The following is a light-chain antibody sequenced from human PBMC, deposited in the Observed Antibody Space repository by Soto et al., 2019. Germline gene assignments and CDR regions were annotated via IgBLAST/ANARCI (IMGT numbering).Light chain of an antibody. V-gene: IGLV2-14*03. CDR1: SSDVGGYNY. CDR3: ISSTTTNARV. Sequence: QSALTQPASVSGSPGQSITISCTGTSSDVGGYNYVSWYQQHPGKAPKLIIYELSNRPSGVSNRFSGSKSGNTASLTISGLQDEDEADYYCISSTTTNARVFGGGTQLTVL. CDR2: ELS. J-gene: IGLJ3*02.